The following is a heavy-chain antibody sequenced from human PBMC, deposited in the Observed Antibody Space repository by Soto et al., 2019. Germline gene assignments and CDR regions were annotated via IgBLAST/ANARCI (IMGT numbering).Heavy chain of an antibody. V-gene: IGHV1-69*10. CDR1: GGTFSSYS. CDR3: ASYDKYCSGGSCYSGGYYYYYMDV. Sequence: VKVSCKASGGTFSSYSISWARHAPGQGLEWMGRIIPILGMANYAQKFQGRVTITADKSTSTAYMELSSLRSEDTAVYYCASYDKYCSGGSCYSGGYYYYYMDVWGKGTTVTVSS. D-gene: IGHD2-15*01. J-gene: IGHJ6*03. CDR2: IIPILGMA.